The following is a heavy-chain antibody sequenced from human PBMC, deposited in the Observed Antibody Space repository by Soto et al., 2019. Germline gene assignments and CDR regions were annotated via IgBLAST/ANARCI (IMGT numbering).Heavy chain of an antibody. CDR2: IIPIFGTA. CDR3: ARGGTVVVVADTSAFDI. Sequence: SVKVSCKASGGTFSSYAISWVRQAPGQGLEWMGGIIPIFGTANYAQKFQGRVTITADESTSTAYMELSSLRSEDTAVYYCARGGTVVVVADTSAFDIWGQGTMGTV. V-gene: IGHV1-69*13. D-gene: IGHD2-15*01. J-gene: IGHJ3*02. CDR1: GGTFSSYA.